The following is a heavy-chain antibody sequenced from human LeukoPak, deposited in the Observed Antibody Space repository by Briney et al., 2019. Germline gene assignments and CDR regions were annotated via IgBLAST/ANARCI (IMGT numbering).Heavy chain of an antibody. Sequence: PGRSLRLSCAASGFTFDDYAMHWVRQAPGKGLEWVSGISWNSGSIGYADSVKGRFTISRDNAKNSLYLQMNSLRAEDTALYYCAKDVYYDSGGYTFDYWGQGTLVTVSS. CDR1: GFTFDDYA. V-gene: IGHV3-9*01. J-gene: IGHJ4*02. D-gene: IGHD3-22*01. CDR2: ISWNSGSI. CDR3: AKDVYYDSGGYTFDY.